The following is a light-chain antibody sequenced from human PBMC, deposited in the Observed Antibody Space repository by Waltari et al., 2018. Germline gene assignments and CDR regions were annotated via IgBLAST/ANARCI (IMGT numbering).Light chain of an antibody. CDR2: KDT. Sequence: SYELTQPSSVSVSPGQTANITCSGDVLAKKYTRWFQQKPGQAPVLVIYKDTERTSGIPERYSGSSSGTTVTLIISGAQVEDEADYFCYSAADYNLVFGGGTKLTVL. J-gene: IGLJ2*01. CDR3: YSAADYNLV. V-gene: IGLV3-27*01. CDR1: VLAKKY.